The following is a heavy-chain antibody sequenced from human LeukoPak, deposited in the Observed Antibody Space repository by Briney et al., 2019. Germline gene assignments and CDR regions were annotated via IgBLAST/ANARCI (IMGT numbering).Heavy chain of an antibody. CDR2: IYYSGST. D-gene: IGHD1/OR15-1a*01. V-gene: IGHV4-59*01. J-gene: IGHJ5*02. Sequence: PSETLTLTCTVSGGSISSYYWSWIRQPPGKGLEWIGYIYYSGSTNYNPSLKSRVTISVDTSKNQFSLKLSSVTAADTAVYYCARVKQYWFDPWGQGTLVTVSS. CDR3: ARVKQYWFDP. CDR1: GGSISSYY.